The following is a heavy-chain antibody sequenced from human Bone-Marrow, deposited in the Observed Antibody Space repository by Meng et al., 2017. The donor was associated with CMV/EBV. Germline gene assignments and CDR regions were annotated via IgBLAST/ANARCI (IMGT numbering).Heavy chain of an antibody. CDR2: IRGDGGDQ. J-gene: IGHJ5*02. Sequence: GESLKISCAASGFTFSDHWMAWVRQAPGKGLEWVANIRGDGGDQYFVDSLKGRFSISRDNAKNSLYLQMSSLRVEDTAIYYCARQMYDLFDPWGQGILVTVSS. CDR3: ARQMYDLFDP. CDR1: GFTFSDHW. V-gene: IGHV3-7*01. D-gene: IGHD2-8*01.